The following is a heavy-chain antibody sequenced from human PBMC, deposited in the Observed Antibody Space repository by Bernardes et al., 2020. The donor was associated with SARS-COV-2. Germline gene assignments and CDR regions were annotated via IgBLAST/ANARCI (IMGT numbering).Heavy chain of an antibody. CDR1: GFTFSSYW. J-gene: IGHJ4*02. CDR2: IKQDGSEK. CDR3: ARDFAPSGYSYGFDY. Sequence: AGSLILSCAASGFTFSSYWMSWVRQAPGKGLEWVANIKQDGSEKYYVDSVKGRFTISRDNAKNSLYLQMNSLRAEDTAVYYCARDFAPSGYSYGFDYWGQGTLVTVSS. D-gene: IGHD5-18*01. V-gene: IGHV3-7*01.